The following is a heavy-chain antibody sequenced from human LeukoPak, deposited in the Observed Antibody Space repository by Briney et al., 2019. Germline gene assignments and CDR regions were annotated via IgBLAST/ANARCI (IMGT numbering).Heavy chain of an antibody. D-gene: IGHD6-13*01. Sequence: SETLSLTCTVSGGSISSSSYYWGWIRQPPGKGLEWIGSIYYSGSTYYNPSLKSRVTISVDTSKNQFSLKLSSVTAADTAVYYCVSQQLVPLWGQGTLVTVSS. V-gene: IGHV4-39*01. CDR3: VSQQLVPL. CDR1: GGSISSSSYY. CDR2: IYYSGST. J-gene: IGHJ4*02.